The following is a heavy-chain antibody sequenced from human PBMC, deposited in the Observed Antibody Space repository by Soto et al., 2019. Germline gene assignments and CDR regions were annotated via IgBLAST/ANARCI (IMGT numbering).Heavy chain of an antibody. D-gene: IGHD3-22*01. V-gene: IGHV1-69*13. Sequence: SVKVSCKASGGTFSSYAISWVRQAPGQGLEWMGGIIPIFGTANYAQKFQGRVTITADESTSTAYMELSSLRSEDTAGYYCARLLGSSGYPLLDDYWGQGTLVTVSS. CDR1: GGTFSSYA. J-gene: IGHJ4*02. CDR2: IIPIFGTA. CDR3: ARLLGSSGYPLLDDY.